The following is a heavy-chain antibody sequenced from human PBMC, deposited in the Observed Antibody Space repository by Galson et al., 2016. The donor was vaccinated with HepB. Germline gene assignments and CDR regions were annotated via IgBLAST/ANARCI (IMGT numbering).Heavy chain of an antibody. Sequence: SLRLSCAASGFMFSYYGMNWVRQAPGKGLEWVSSISDTGTSIHFADSVKGRFTISRDNARNSLFLQLNSLRDEDTAVFYFAKVTSLFGDGFYYRYMDVWGKGTTVTVSS. D-gene: IGHD3-3*01. CDR1: GFMFSYYG. J-gene: IGHJ6*03. CDR2: ISDTGTSI. V-gene: IGHV3-48*02. CDR3: AKVTSLFGDGFYYRYMDV.